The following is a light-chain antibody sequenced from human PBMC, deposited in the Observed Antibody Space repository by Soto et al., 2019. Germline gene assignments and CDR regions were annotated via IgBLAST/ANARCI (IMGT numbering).Light chain of an antibody. CDR1: SSDVGGYDY. CDR2: DVS. CDR3: SSYTSSTTLV. Sequence: QSALTQPASVSGSPGQSITISCTGTSSDVGGYDYVSWYQQHPGKAPKLMIFDVSNRPSGVSNRFSGSKSGSTDSLTISGLHSEDEADYYCSSYTSSTTLVFGGGTKVTVL. V-gene: IGLV2-14*03. J-gene: IGLJ2*01.